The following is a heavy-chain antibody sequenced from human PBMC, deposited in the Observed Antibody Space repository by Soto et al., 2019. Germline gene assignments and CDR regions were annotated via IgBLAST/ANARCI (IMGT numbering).Heavy chain of an antibody. Sequence: SETLSLTCTVSGGSISSYYWSWIRQPPGKGLEWIGYIYYSGSTNYNPSLKSRVTISVDTSKNQFSLKMSSVTAADTALYYCARLGGKKNYYYYMDVWGKGTTVTVSS. V-gene: IGHV4-59*12. D-gene: IGHD1-26*01. CDR3: ARLGGKKNYYYYMDV. CDR1: GGSISSYY. J-gene: IGHJ6*03. CDR2: IYYSGST.